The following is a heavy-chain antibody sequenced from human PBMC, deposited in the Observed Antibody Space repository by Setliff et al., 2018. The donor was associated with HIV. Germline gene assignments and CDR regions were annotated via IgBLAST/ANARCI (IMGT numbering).Heavy chain of an antibody. V-gene: IGHV3-48*01. CDR1: GFTFSKNS. CDR2: ISSDVSII. CDR3: VRTYYDILTGYGGFYYMDV. D-gene: IGHD3-9*01. Sequence: GGSLRLSCAASGFTFSKNSMNWVRQAPGKGLEWISYISSDVSIIFYGDSVKGRFTISRDNAKNSLYLQMNSLRAEDTAVYYCVRTYYDILTGYGGFYYMDVWGKGTTVTVSS. J-gene: IGHJ6*03.